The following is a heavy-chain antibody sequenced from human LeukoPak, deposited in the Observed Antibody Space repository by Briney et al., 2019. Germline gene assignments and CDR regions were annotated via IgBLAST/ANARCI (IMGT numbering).Heavy chain of an antibody. CDR3: ARVEAATTNPRFDY. D-gene: IGHD5-24*01. Sequence: SETLSLTCDVSGGSFSSSTWWSWVRQPPGRGLEWIGEIYQSGSTYYNPSLKSRFTISVDTSKNQFSLRLSSVTAADTAVYYCARVEAATTNPRFDYWGQGTLVTVS. CDR2: IYQSGST. CDR1: GGSFSSSTW. V-gene: IGHV4-4*02. J-gene: IGHJ4*02.